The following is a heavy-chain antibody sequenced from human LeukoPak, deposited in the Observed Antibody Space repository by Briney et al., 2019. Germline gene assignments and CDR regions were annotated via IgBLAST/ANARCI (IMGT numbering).Heavy chain of an antibody. D-gene: IGHD3-22*01. CDR1: GYTFTSYG. J-gene: IGHJ4*02. Sequence: ASVKVSCKASGYTFTSYGISWVRQAPGQGLEWMGWIDTNTGNPTYARGFAGRFVLSLDTSVNTAFLQISSLKAEDTAVYFCARDFYDGSGYFYYFDYWGQGTLVTVSS. V-gene: IGHV7-4-1*02. CDR2: IDTNTGNP. CDR3: ARDFYDGSGYFYYFDY.